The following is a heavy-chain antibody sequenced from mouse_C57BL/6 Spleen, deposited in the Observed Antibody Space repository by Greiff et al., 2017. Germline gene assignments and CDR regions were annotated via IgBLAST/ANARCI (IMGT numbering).Heavy chain of an antibody. D-gene: IGHD1-1*01. CDR3: AKKGDGSRPFDAMDY. J-gene: IGHJ4*01. CDR2: IWRGGST. CDR1: GFSLTSYG. Sequence: QVQLKQSGPGLVQPSQSLSITCTVSGFSLTSYGVHWVRQSPGKGLEWLGVIWRGGSTDYNAAFMSRLSITKDNSKSQVCFKMNSLQADDTAIYYCAKKGDGSRPFDAMDYWGQGTSVTVSS. V-gene: IGHV2-5*01.